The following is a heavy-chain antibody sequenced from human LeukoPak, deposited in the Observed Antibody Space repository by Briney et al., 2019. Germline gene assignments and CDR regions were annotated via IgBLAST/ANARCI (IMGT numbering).Heavy chain of an antibody. D-gene: IGHD1-7*01. J-gene: IGHJ6*03. CDR3: AKSGVGITGTTSYYYYYMDV. CDR2: IGGSGADA. CDR1: GFTFSTYA. V-gene: IGHV3-23*01. Sequence: LTGGSLRLSCAASGFTFSTYAMNWVRQAPGKGLEWVSAIGGSGADAYYADSVKGRLTISRDNSKNTLFLQMHSLRAEDTAVYYCAKSGVGITGTTSYYYYYMDVWGKGATVTVSS.